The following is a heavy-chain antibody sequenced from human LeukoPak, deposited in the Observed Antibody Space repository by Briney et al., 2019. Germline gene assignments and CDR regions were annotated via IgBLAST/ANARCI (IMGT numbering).Heavy chain of an antibody. CDR1: GGSFSGYY. CDR3: ARSSSGWHFDY. CDR2: INHSGST. D-gene: IGHD6-19*01. J-gene: IGHJ4*02. Sequence: SETLSLTCAVYGGSFSGYYWSWIRQPPGKGLEWIGEINHSGSTNYNPSLKSRVTISVDTSKNQFSLKLSSVTAADTAVYHCARSSSGWHFDYWGQGTLVTVSS. V-gene: IGHV4-34*01.